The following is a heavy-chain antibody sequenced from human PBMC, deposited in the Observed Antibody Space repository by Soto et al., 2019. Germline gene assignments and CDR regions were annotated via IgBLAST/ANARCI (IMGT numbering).Heavy chain of an antibody. CDR2: IVVGSGNT. Sequence: GASVKVSCKASGFTFTSSAVQWVRQARGQRLEWIGWIVVGSGNTNYAQKFQERVTITRDMSTSTAYMELSSLRSEDTAVYYCVAVVAVAGQRSDYWGQGTLVTVSS. V-gene: IGHV1-58*01. CDR1: GFTFTSSA. CDR3: VAVVAVAGQRSDY. D-gene: IGHD6-19*01. J-gene: IGHJ4*02.